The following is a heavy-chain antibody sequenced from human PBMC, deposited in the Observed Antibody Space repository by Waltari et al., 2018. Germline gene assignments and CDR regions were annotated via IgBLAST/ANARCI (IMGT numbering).Heavy chain of an antibody. CDR1: GYTLTDYY. CDR2: FDPKDGET. D-gene: IGHD3-10*01. CDR3: ERGNVLLWFRAGTYGMDV. V-gene: IGHV1-69-2*01. J-gene: IGHJ6*02. Sequence: EVQLVQSGAEVKKPGATVKISCKVSGYTLTDYYMHWVQQAPGKWLVWMGLFDPKDGETIYAEKFQGRVTITADTSTDTAYIELSSLRSEDTAVYYCERGNVLLWFRAGTYGMDVWGQGTTVTVSS.